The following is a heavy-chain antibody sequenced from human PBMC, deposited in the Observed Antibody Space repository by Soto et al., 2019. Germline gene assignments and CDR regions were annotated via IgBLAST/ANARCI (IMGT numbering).Heavy chain of an antibody. D-gene: IGHD6-13*01. CDR3: ARDVGYSGYLQT. V-gene: IGHV4-4*02. CDR2: IYHSGST. CDR1: GNSISTTNW. Sequence: SETLSLTCVVSGNSISTTNWWSWVRQSPGKGLEWIGEIYHSGSTNYNPSLKSRVTISVDKSKNQFSLKLSSVTAADTAVYYCARDVGYSGYLQTWGQGSLVTVSS. J-gene: IGHJ1*01.